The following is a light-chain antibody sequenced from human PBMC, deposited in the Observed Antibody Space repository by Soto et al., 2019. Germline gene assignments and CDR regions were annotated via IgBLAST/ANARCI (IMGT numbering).Light chain of an antibody. CDR3: QQYNTYFRT. CDR2: DAS. Sequence: EIVMTQSPATVPASPGERVTLSCRASQSVNSDLAWYQQTPGQAPRPLIYDASTRAAGVPSRFSGSGSGTEFTLTISSLQPDDFATYYCQQYNTYFRTFGQGTKLEIK. CDR1: QSVNSD. V-gene: IGKV3-15*01. J-gene: IGKJ2*01.